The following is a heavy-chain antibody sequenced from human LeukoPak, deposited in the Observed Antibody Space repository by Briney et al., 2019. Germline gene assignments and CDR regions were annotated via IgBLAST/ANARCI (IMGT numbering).Heavy chain of an antibody. D-gene: IGHD3-16*01. CDR3: ARETIGY. Sequence: GGSLRLSCVASGFIFSSYSMNWVRQAPGKGGEGVSYISSSSSTIYYADSVKGLFTISRDNAKNSLYLQMNSLRDEDTAVYYCARETIGYWGQGTLVTVSS. J-gene: IGHJ4*02. CDR1: GFIFSSYS. V-gene: IGHV3-48*02. CDR2: ISSSSSTI.